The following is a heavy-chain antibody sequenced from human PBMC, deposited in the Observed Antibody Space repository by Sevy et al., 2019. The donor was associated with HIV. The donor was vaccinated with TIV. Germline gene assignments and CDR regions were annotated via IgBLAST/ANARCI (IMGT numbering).Heavy chain of an antibody. Sequence: GGSLRLSCAASGFTFSSYSMNWVRQAPGKGLEWVSSISSSGSYIFYAYSVKGRFTISRDNAKNSLSLQMNSLRAEDTAMYYCAREGGSYMDFWGQGTLVTVSS. CDR1: GFTFSSYS. CDR3: AREGGSYMDF. CDR2: ISSSGSYI. V-gene: IGHV3-21*01. J-gene: IGHJ4*02. D-gene: IGHD1-26*01.